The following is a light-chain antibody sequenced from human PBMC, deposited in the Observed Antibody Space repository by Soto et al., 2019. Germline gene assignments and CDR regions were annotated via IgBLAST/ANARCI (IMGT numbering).Light chain of an antibody. J-gene: IGLJ3*02. CDR1: SSDVGGYDF. V-gene: IGLV2-14*01. Sequence: QSVLTQPASVSGSPGQSITISCTGTSSDVGGYDFVSWYQHHPGKAPRLIIYQVSNRPSGVSNRFSGSKSGNTASLTISGLQPEDEAHYYCSSYISMIVRVFGGGTKGTVL. CDR2: QVS. CDR3: SSYISMIVRV.